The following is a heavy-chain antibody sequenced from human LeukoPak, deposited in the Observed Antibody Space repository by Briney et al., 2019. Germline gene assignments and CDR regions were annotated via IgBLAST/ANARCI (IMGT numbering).Heavy chain of an antibody. CDR1: GFTFGNYA. CDR3: AKASVAIPQYCNS. Sequence: GGSQRLSCEASGFTFGNYAMNWVRQTPGKGLEWVSTISGTGSSTYYADSAKGRFTISRDNSKDTLSLQLNSLTAADTAMYFCAKASVAIPQYCNSWGQGTLVTVSS. J-gene: IGHJ5*02. V-gene: IGHV3-23*01. D-gene: IGHD2-2*02. CDR2: ISGTGSST.